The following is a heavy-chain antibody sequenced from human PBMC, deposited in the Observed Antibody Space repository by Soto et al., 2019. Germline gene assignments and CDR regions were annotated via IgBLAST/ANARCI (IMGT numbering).Heavy chain of an antibody. CDR2: IKQDGSEK. CDR3: ARDSSGWYGGWFDP. D-gene: IGHD6-19*01. CDR1: GFTFSSYW. J-gene: IGHJ5*02. Sequence: EVQLVESGGGLVQPGGSLRLSCAASGFTFSSYWMSWVRQAPGKGLEWVANIKQDGSEKYYVDSVKGRFTISRDNAKNSLYLQMNSLRAEDTAVYYCARDSSGWYGGWFDPWGQGTLLTVSS. V-gene: IGHV3-7*05.